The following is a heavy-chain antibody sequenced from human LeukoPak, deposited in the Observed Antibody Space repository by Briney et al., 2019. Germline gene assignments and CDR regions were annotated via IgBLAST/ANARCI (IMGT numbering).Heavy chain of an antibody. Sequence: GGSLRLSCAASGFTFSSYAMSWVRQAPGKGLEWVSAISGSGGSTYYADSVKGRFTISRDNSKNTLYLQMNSLRAEDTAVYYCARPCDYVWENWFDPWGQGTLVTVSS. CDR1: GFTFSSYA. CDR3: ARPCDYVWENWFDP. J-gene: IGHJ5*02. D-gene: IGHD3-16*01. V-gene: IGHV3-23*01. CDR2: ISGSGGST.